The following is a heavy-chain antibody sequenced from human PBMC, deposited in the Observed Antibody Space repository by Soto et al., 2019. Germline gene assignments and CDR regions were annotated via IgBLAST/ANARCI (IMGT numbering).Heavy chain of an antibody. CDR2: IYYSGST. V-gene: IGHV4-31*03. D-gene: IGHD3-10*01. CDR1: GGSISSGGYY. J-gene: IGHJ4*02. CDR3: ARDLPSYGSGSYSPPV. Sequence: QVQLQESGPGLVXXXQTLSLTCTVSGGSISSGGYYWSWIRQHPGKGLEWIGYIYYSGSTYYNPSLKSRVTISVDTSKNQFSLKLSSVTAADTAVYYCARDLPSYGSGSYSPPVWGQGTLVTVSS.